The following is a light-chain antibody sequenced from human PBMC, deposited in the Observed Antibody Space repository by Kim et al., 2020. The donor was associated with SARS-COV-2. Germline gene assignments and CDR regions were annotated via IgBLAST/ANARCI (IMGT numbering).Light chain of an antibody. CDR1: QSVSSN. Sequence: EIVMTQSPATLSVSPGERATLSCRASQSVSSNLAWYQQKPGQAPRLLIFAASTRATGIPARFSGSGSGTDFTLTISSLQSEDFALYYCQKYYNWPPATFGQGTKVDIK. V-gene: IGKV3-15*01. J-gene: IGKJ1*01. CDR2: AAS. CDR3: QKYYNWPPAT.